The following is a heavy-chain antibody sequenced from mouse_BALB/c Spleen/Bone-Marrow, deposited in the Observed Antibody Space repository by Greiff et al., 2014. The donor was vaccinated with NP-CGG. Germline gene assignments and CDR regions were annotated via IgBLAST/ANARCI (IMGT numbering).Heavy chain of an antibody. CDR2: IFPGIGTT. J-gene: IGHJ2*01. CDR3: ARGGNYGH. V-gene: IGHV1S132*01. CDR1: GYTFTNYW. Sequence: QVQLQQSGAELVKPGASVKLSCKTSGYTFTNYWIQWVKQRPGQGLGWIGEIFPGIGTTYYNEKFKGKATLTIDTSSSTAYMQLSSLTSEDSAVYFCARGGNYGHWGQGTTLTVSS. D-gene: IGHD2-1*01.